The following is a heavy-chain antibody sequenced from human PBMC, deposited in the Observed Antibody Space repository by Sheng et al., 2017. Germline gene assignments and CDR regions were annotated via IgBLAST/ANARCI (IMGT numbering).Heavy chain of an antibody. CDR1: GGTFSSYA. J-gene: IGHJ4*02. CDR2: IIPIFGTA. V-gene: IGHV1-69*13. CDR3: ARDRGYDYVWGSYRYCYFDY. D-gene: IGHD3-16*02. Sequence: QVQLVQSGAEVKKPGSSVKVSCKASGGTFSSYAISWVRQAPGQGLEWMGGIIPIFGTANYAQKFQGRVTITADESTSTAYMELSSLRSEDTAVYYCARDRGYDYVWGSYRYCYFDYWGQGTLVTV.